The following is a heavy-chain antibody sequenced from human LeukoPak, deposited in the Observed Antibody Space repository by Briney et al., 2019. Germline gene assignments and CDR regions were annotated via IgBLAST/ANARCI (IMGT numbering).Heavy chain of an antibody. CDR2: IWYGGSNK. D-gene: IGHD5-18*01. CDR1: GFTFSSYG. Sequence: GGSLRLSCAASGFTFSSYGMHWVRQAPGEGLEWVAVIWYGGSNKYYADSVKGRFTISRDNSKNTLYLQMNSLRAEDTAVYYCARHGYSYGYYWGQGTLVTVSS. CDR3: ARHGYSYGYY. J-gene: IGHJ4*02. V-gene: IGHV3-33*08.